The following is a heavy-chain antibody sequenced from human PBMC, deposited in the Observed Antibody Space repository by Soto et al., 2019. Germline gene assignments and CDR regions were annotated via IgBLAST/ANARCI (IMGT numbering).Heavy chain of an antibody. J-gene: IGHJ4*02. CDR3: AKDPGTYYDFWSGPYYFDY. Sequence: LRLSCAASGFTFSSYAMSWVRQAPGKGPEWVSAISGSGGSTYYADSVKGRFTISRDNSKNTLYLQMNSLRAEDTAVYYCAKDPGTYYDFWSGPYYFDYWGQGTLVTVSS. V-gene: IGHV3-23*01. CDR2: ISGSGGST. D-gene: IGHD3-3*01. CDR1: GFTFSSYA.